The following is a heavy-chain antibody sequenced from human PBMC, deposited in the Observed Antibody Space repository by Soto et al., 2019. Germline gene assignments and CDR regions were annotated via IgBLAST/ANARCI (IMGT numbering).Heavy chain of an antibody. CDR3: VKSPVDIVAPCY. CDR1: GLTFSGYA. V-gene: IGHV3-64D*06. CDR2: ISSNGGST. J-gene: IGHJ4*02. Sequence: VGSMRLSCSASGLTFSGYAMHWVRQATGKGLEYVSAISSNGGSTYYADSVKGRFTISRDNSKNTLYLQMSSLRAEDTAVYYCVKSPVDIVAPCYWAQGTLVTVPS. D-gene: IGHD5-12*01.